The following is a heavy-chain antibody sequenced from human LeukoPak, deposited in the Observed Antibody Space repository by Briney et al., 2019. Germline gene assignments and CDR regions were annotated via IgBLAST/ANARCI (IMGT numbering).Heavy chain of an antibody. CDR1: GFTFSSYA. CDR3: ARVIGLVDYFDY. Sequence: GGSLRLSCAASGFTFSSYAMHWVRQAPGKGLEWVAVISNDGSNKYYADSVKGRFTISRDDSKNTLYLQMNSLRAEDTAVYYCARVIGLVDYFDYWGQGTLVTVSS. D-gene: IGHD2/OR15-2a*01. V-gene: IGHV3-30-3*01. J-gene: IGHJ4*02. CDR2: ISNDGSNK.